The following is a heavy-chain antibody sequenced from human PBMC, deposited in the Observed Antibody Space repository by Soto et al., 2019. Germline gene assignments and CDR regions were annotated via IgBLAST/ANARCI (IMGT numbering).Heavy chain of an antibody. D-gene: IGHD6-13*01. V-gene: IGHV1-3*05. CDR2: INAGNGNT. J-gene: IGHJ6*02. CDR1: GYTFTSYA. Sequence: QVQLVQSGAEEKKPGASVKVSCKASGYTFTSYAMHWVRQAPGQRLEWMGWINAGNGNTKYSQKFQGRVTITRDTSASTAYMELSSLRSEVTAVYYCASEAIAAAAVYGMDVWGQGTTVTVSS. CDR3: ASEAIAAAAVYGMDV.